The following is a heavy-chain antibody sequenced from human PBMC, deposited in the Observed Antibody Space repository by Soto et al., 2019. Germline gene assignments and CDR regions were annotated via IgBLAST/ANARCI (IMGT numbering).Heavy chain of an antibody. CDR2: INPISGIT. CDR3: ARGALLNIVVVTATPGAFDI. CDR1: GGTFSSYT. D-gene: IGHD2-21*02. Sequence: VASVKVSCKASGGTFSSYTISWVRQAPGQGLEWMGRINPISGITNYAQKFQGWVTMTRDTSISTAYMELSRLRSDDTAVYYCARGALLNIVVVTATPGAFDIWGQGTMVTVSS. J-gene: IGHJ3*02. V-gene: IGHV1-2*04.